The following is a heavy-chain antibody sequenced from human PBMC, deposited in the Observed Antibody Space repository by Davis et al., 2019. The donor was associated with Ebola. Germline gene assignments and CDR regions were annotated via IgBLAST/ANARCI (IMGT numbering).Heavy chain of an antibody. J-gene: IGHJ4*02. Sequence: GESLKISCAASGFTFSSYGMNWARQAPGKGLEWVSSISSSSSYIYYADSVKGRFTISRDNAKNSLYLQMNSLRAEDTAVYYCARVEQQLSQDYWGQGTLVTVSS. CDR2: ISSSSSYI. D-gene: IGHD6-13*01. CDR3: ARVEQQLSQDY. CDR1: GFTFSSYG. V-gene: IGHV3-21*01.